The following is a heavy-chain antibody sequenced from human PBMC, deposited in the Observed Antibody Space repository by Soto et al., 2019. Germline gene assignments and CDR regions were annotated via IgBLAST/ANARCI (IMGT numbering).Heavy chain of an antibody. CDR3: AKATTGVMGIQLSLSDRYGMDV. CDR2: ISYDGTNK. D-gene: IGHD5-18*01. J-gene: IGHJ6*02. V-gene: IGHV3-30*18. CDR1: GFTFRNFG. Sequence: PGGSLRLSCAASGFTFRNFGMHWVRQAPGKGLEWVAVISYDGTNKYYADSVKGRFTISRDNSKNTLYLQINSLRAEDTAVYYCAKATTGVMGIQLSLSDRYGMDVWGQGTTVTVSS.